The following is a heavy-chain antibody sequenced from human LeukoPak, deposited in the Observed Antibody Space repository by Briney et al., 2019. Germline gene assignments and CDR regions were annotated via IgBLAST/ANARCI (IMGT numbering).Heavy chain of an antibody. V-gene: IGHV1-8*03. J-gene: IGHJ3*02. Sequence: EASVKVSCKASGYTFTTYDNNWVRQAPGQGLEWMGYINTNSGNTGYSRKLQGRVAITRTTSITTAYMELRSLRYEDTAVYYCARRSGSGRHPFHIWGQGTLVTVSS. D-gene: IGHD3-10*01. CDR1: GYTFTTYD. CDR2: INTNSGNT. CDR3: ARRSGSGRHPFHI.